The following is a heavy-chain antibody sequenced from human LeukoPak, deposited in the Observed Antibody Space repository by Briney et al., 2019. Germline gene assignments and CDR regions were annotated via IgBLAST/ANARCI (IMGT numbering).Heavy chain of an antibody. CDR1: GSSFSGYY. D-gene: IGHD2-15*01. J-gene: IGHJ4*02. Sequence: SETLSLTCGVYGSSFSGYYWSWIRQPPGKGQEWIGEINHSGSTNYNPSLKSRVTISLDTSKNQFSLKLSSVTAADTAVYYCARGSIVVLVAATPDYWGQGTLVTVSS. CDR3: ARGSIVVLVAATPDY. V-gene: IGHV4-34*01. CDR2: INHSGST.